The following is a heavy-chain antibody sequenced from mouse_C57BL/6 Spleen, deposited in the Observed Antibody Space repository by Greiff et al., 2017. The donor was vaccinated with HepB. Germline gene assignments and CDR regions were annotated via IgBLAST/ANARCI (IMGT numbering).Heavy chain of an antibody. CDR3: ANPRAMDY. J-gene: IGHJ4*01. CDR1: GYTFTSYW. CDR2: IDPSDSYT. Sequence: QVQLQQPGAELVKPGASVKLSCKASGYTFTSYWMQWVKQRPGQGLEWIGEIDPSDSYTNYNQKFKGKATLTVDTSSSTAYMQLSSLTSEDSAVYYCANPRAMDYWGQGTSVTVSS. V-gene: IGHV1-50*01.